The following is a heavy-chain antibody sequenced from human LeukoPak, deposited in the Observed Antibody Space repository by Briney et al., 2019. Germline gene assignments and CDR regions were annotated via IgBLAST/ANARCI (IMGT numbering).Heavy chain of an antibody. CDR1: GFTFSDYY. D-gene: IGHD6-19*01. Sequence: GGSLRLSCAASGFTFSDYYMSWIRQAPGKGQEWVSYISSSGSTIYYADSVKGRFTISRDNAKNSLYLQMNSLRAEDTAVYYCARDLSAVAAAFDYWGQGTLVTVSS. V-gene: IGHV3-11*01. J-gene: IGHJ4*02. CDR2: ISSSGSTI. CDR3: ARDLSAVAAAFDY.